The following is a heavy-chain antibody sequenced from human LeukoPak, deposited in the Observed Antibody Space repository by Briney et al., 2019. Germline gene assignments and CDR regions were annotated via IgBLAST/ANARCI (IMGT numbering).Heavy chain of an antibody. CDR1: GFTFSNVW. CDR2: IKSKSDGGTT. CDR3: TTAKYYYDSNGYEIDF. J-gene: IGHJ4*02. V-gene: IGHV3-15*01. D-gene: IGHD3-22*01. Sequence: PGGSLRLSCAASGFTFSNVWMSWVRQAPGRGLEWVGRIKSKSDGGTTDYAAPVKGRFTISRDDSKKTLYLQMNSLKIEDTAVYYCTTAKYYYDSNGYEIDFWGQGTLVTVSS.